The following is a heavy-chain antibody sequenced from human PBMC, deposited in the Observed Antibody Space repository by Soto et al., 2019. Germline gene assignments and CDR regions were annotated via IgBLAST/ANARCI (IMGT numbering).Heavy chain of an antibody. J-gene: IGHJ5*02. CDR1: GASISGFY. CDR3: VRDGTKTLRDWFDP. CDR2: IYATGTT. D-gene: IGHD1-1*01. Sequence: SETLSLTCTVSGASISGFYWSWIRKSAGKGLEWIGRIYATGTTDYNPSLKSRVMMSVDTSKKQFSLKLRSVTAADTAVYYCVRDGTKTLRDWFDPCGQGSSVTVSS. V-gene: IGHV4-4*07.